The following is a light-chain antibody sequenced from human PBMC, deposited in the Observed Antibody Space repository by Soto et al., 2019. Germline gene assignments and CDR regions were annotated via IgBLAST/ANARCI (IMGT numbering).Light chain of an antibody. Sequence: DIQLTQSPSSLSASVGDRVTITCRASQPISSHLNWFQQKPGKAPRLLIYAGSRLLGGVPLRFSASGSGTDFTLTISSLKPEDSANDFFQKSYKIPWTFGQGTKVASK. J-gene: IGKJ1*01. V-gene: IGKV1-39*01. CDR1: QPISSH. CDR3: QKSYKIPWT. CDR2: AGS.